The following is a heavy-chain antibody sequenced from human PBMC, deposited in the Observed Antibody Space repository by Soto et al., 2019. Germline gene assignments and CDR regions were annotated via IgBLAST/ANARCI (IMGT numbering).Heavy chain of an antibody. CDR3: ARDTRALSNYDILTGYYSYYYYYGMDV. J-gene: IGHJ6*02. CDR1: GYTFTSYG. V-gene: IGHV1-18*01. Sequence: ASVKVSCKASGYTFTSYGISWVRQAPGQGLEWMGWISAYNGNTNYAQKLQGRVTMTTDTSTSTAYMELRSLRSDDTAVYYCARDTRALSNYDILTGYYSYYYYYGMDVWGQGTTVTVSS. CDR2: ISAYNGNT. D-gene: IGHD3-9*01.